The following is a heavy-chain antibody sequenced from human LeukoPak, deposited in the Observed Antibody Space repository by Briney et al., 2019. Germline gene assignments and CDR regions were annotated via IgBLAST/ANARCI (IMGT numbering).Heavy chain of an antibody. CDR3: AASGTNGPKGY. CDR1: GLTFSSYC. V-gene: IGHV3-21*01. CDR2: ISSSSSYI. D-gene: IGHD2-8*01. Sequence: NPGGSLRLSCAASGLTFSSYCMNWVRQAPGKGLEWVSSISSSSSYIFYADLVKGRFTISRDNAKNSLYLQMNSLRAEDTAVYYCAASGTNGPKGYWGQGTLVTVSS. J-gene: IGHJ4*02.